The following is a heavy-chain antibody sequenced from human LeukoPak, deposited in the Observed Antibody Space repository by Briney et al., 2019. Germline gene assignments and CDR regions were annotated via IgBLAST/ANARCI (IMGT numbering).Heavy chain of an antibody. V-gene: IGHV1-18*01. CDR1: GYTFTSYG. CDR2: ISAYNGNT. Sequence: GASVKVSCKASGYTFTSYGISWVRQAPGQGHEWMGWISAYNGNTNYAQKLQGRVTMTTDTSTSTAYMELRSLRSDDTAVYYCARDMSRYYDFWSGYLIDYWGQGTLVTVSS. J-gene: IGHJ4*02. D-gene: IGHD3-3*01. CDR3: ARDMSRYYDFWSGYLIDY.